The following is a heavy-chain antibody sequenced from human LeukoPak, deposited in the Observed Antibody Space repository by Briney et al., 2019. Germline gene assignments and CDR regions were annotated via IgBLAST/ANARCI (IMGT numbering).Heavy chain of an antibody. D-gene: IGHD3-10*01. Sequence: GGSLRLSCALSGVTLCSFGMHGVRPAPGKGREWVGYIRYDGSKKHYAAPVKGQFPISKDNSTIILYLQRHSLRPEDTVVYCCVKDGGYYGSGSVGWFVPWGQGTLVTVCS. V-gene: IGHV3-30*02. CDR1: GVTLCSFG. J-gene: IGHJ5*02. CDR3: VKDGGYYGSGSVGWFVP. CDR2: IRYDGSKK.